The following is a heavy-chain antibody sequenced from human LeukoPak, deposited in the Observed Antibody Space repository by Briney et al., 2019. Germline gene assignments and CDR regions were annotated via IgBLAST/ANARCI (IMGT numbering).Heavy chain of an antibody. Sequence: GGSLRPSCAASGFTVSSNYMSWVRQAPGKGLEWVSVIYSGGSTYYADSVKGRFTISRDNSKNTLYLQMNSLRAEDTAVYYCAKGYSGYDWSLVDYWGQGTLVTVSS. V-gene: IGHV3-53*05. CDR2: IYSGGST. CDR3: AKGYSGYDWSLVDY. D-gene: IGHD5-12*01. CDR1: GFTVSSNY. J-gene: IGHJ4*02.